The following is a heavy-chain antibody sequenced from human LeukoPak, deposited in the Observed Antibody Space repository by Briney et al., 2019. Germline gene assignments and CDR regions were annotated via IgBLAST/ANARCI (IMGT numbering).Heavy chain of an antibody. Sequence: ASVKVSCKASGGTFSSYAISWVRQAPGQGLEWMGGIIPIFGTANYAQKFRGRVTITTDESTSTAYMELSSLRSEDTAVYYCARDGYYDYVWGSYRTNWFDPWGQGTLVTVSS. CDR1: GGTFSSYA. V-gene: IGHV1-69*05. CDR2: IIPIFGTA. J-gene: IGHJ5*02. CDR3: ARDGYYDYVWGSYRTNWFDP. D-gene: IGHD3-16*02.